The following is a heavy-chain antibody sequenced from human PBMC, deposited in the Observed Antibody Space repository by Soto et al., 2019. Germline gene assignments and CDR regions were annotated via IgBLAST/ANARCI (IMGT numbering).Heavy chain of an antibody. D-gene: IGHD4-4*01. J-gene: IGHJ4*02. CDR1: GFSLSTSGVG. Sequence: QITLKESGPTLVKPTQTLTLTCTFSGFSLSTSGVGVGWIRQPPGKALEWLALIYWNDDKRYSPSLKSRLTITKDTSKNPVVLTMTNMDPVDTATYYCAHSHGVYSNPDYWGQGTLVTVSS. V-gene: IGHV2-5*01. CDR2: IYWNDDK. CDR3: AHSHGVYSNPDY.